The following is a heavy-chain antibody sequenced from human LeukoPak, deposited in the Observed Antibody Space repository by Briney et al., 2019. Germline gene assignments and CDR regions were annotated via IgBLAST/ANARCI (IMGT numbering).Heavy chain of an antibody. CDR3: ARARYEIQLWSDY. D-gene: IGHD5-18*01. CDR1: GGTFNSYA. Sequence: SVKVSCKASGGTFNSYAISWVRQAPGQGLEWMGGIIPIFGTTNYARKFRGRVTLTADKSTRTAYMELSSLRSEDTAVYYCARARYEIQLWSDYWGQGTLVTVSS. J-gene: IGHJ4*02. V-gene: IGHV1-69*06. CDR2: IIPIFGTT.